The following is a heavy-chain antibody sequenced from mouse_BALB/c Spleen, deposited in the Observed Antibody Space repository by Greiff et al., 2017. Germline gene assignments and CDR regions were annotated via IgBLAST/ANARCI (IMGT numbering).Heavy chain of an antibody. V-gene: IGHV1S137*01. CDR1: GYTFTDYA. Sequence: QVHVKQSGAELVRPGVSVKISCKGSGYTFTDYAMHWVKQSHAKSLEWIGVISTYYGDASYNQKFKGKATMTVDKSSSTAYMELARLTSEDSAIYYCARSDRYDGNYAMDYWGQGTSVTVSS. D-gene: IGHD2-14*01. CDR3: ARSDRYDGNYAMDY. J-gene: IGHJ4*01. CDR2: ISTYYGDA.